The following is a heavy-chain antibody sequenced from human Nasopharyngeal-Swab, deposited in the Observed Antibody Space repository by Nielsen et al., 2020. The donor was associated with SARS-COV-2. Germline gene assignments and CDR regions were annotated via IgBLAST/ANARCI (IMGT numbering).Heavy chain of an antibody. V-gene: IGHV3-30*18. CDR1: GFTFSRYG. CDR3: AKDGSSSSRQYYFDY. D-gene: IGHD6-13*01. Sequence: GESLKISCAASGFTFSRYGMHWVRQAPGKGLEWVAVISYDGSNKYYADSVKGRFTISRDNSKNTLYLQMNSLRAEDTAVYYCAKDGSSSSRQYYFDYWGQGTLVTVSS. J-gene: IGHJ4*02. CDR2: ISYDGSNK.